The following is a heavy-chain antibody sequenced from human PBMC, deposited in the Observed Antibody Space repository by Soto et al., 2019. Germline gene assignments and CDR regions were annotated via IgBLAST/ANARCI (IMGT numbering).Heavy chain of an antibody. J-gene: IGHJ4*02. V-gene: IGHV3-73*02. CDR1: GFTFSGSA. Sequence: EVQLVESGGGLVQPGGSLKLSCAASGFTFSGSAMHWVRQASGKGLEWVGRIRSKANNYATAYAASVKGRFTISRDDSKNTAYLQMNSLKTEDTAVYYCTTGYCSSTSCFSPSFDYWGQGTLVTVSS. CDR2: IRSKANNYAT. D-gene: IGHD2-2*01. CDR3: TTGYCSSTSCFSPSFDY.